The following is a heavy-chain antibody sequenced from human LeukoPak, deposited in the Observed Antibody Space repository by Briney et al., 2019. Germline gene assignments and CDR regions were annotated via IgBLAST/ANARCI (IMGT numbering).Heavy chain of an antibody. CDR3: AKGEPGIAVAGYDY. D-gene: IGHD6-19*01. CDR2: ISGSGGST. V-gene: IGHV3-23*01. Sequence: AISGSGGSTYYADSVKGRFTISRDNSKNTLYLQMNSLRAEDTAVYYCAKGEPGIAVAGYDYWGQGTLVTVSS. J-gene: IGHJ4*02.